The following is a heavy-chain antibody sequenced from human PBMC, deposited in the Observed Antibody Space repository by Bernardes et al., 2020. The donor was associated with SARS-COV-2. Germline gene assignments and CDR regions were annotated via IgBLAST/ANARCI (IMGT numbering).Heavy chain of an antibody. D-gene: IGHD6-19*01. V-gene: IGHV3-23*01. CDR2: ISRSGGST. Sequence: GGSMSLSCAAYGFTFSSYAMSWVRQAPGKGLEWVAAISRSGGSTYYADSVKGRFTISRDNYKNTLYLQMNSLRAEDTAVYYCAKVLAVATEVFDYWGQGTLVTVSS. CDR1: GFTFSSYA. J-gene: IGHJ4*02. CDR3: AKVLAVATEVFDY.